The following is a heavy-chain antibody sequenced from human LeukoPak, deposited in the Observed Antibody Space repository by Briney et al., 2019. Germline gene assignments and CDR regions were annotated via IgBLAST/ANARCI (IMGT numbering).Heavy chain of an antibody. CDR3: AKASVGVGLWFGEFKVGDPSSFDC. Sequence: PGGSLRLSCAASGFTFSSYAMSWVRQAPGKGLEWVSAISGSGGSTYYADSVKGRFTISRDNSKNTLYLQMNSLRAEDTAVYYCAKASVGVGLWFGEFKVGDPSSFDCWGQGTLVTVSS. V-gene: IGHV3-23*01. CDR2: ISGSGGST. CDR1: GFTFSSYA. J-gene: IGHJ4*02. D-gene: IGHD3-10*01.